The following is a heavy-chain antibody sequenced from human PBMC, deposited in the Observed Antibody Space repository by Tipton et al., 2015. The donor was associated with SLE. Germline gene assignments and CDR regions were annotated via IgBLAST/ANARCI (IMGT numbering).Heavy chain of an antibody. CDR3: ARSPYYYDSSGYSPNFDY. J-gene: IGHJ4*02. CDR1: GGSISSYY. D-gene: IGHD3-22*01. CDR2: IYYSGST. Sequence: TLSLTCTVSGGSISSYYWSWIRQPPGKGLEWIGYIYYSGSTNYNPSLKSRVTISVDTSKNQFSLKLSSVTAADTAVYYCARSPYYYDSSGYSPNFDYWGQGTLVTVSS. V-gene: IGHV4-59*01.